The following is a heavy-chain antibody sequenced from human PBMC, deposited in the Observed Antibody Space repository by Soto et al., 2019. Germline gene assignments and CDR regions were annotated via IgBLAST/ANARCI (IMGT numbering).Heavy chain of an antibody. CDR2: MANDGSVQ. D-gene: IGHD1-26*01. CDR1: GFTFSGYG. V-gene: IGHV3-30*03. Sequence: GGSLRLSCAASGFTFSGYGMQWVRQSPGAGLEWVATMANDGSVQFYEDSVKGRFTISRDNSKNTLYLQMDSLRPEDTAVYYCAGSRGGSSYYPPDSWGQGTLVTVSS. J-gene: IGHJ4*02. CDR3: AGSRGGSSYYPPDS.